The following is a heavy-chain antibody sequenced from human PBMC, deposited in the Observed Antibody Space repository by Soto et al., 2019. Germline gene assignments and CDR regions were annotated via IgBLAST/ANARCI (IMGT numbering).Heavy chain of an antibody. Sequence: QLQLQESGPGLVKPSETLFPTCTVSGGSISSSSYYWGWIRQPPGKGLEWIGSIYYSGSTYYNPSLKSRVTISVDTSKNQFSLKLSSVTAADTAVYYCARHTPAISISDHWGQGTLVTVSS. CDR1: GGSISSSSYY. CDR3: ARHTPAISISDH. CDR2: IYYSGST. J-gene: IGHJ4*02. D-gene: IGHD2-15*01. V-gene: IGHV4-39*01.